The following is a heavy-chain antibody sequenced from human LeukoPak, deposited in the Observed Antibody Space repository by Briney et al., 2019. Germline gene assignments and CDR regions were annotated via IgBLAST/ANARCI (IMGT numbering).Heavy chain of an antibody. CDR1: GYSINSGHY. CDR3: ARDLLFWGSGTPFDY. D-gene: IGHD3-10*01. V-gene: IGHV4-38-2*02. Sequence: SETLSLTCSVSGYSINSGHYWGWIRQPPGQGLEWIGSIYHSGYTYYNPSLKSRVTISVDTSKNQFSLKLSSVTAADTAVYYCARDLLFWGSGTPFDYWGQGTLVTVSS. CDR2: IYHSGYT. J-gene: IGHJ4*02.